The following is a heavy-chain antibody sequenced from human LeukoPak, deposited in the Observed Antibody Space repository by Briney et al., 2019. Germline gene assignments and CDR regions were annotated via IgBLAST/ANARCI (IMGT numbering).Heavy chain of an antibody. CDR1: GFTFSSYE. CDR2: ISSDGYTM. V-gene: IGHV3-48*03. J-gene: IGHJ4*02. D-gene: IGHD6-19*01. CDR3: ARDLSERIAVSGY. Sequence: GGSLRLSCAASGFTFSSYEMNWVRQAPGKGLEWVSYISSDGYTMYYADSVKGRFTISRDNAKNSLYLQMNSLRAEDTAVYYCARDLSERIAVSGYWGQGTLVTVSS.